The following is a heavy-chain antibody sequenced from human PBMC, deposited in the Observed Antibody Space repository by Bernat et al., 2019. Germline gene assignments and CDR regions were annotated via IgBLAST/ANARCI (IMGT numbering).Heavy chain of an antibody. CDR2: IYYSGST. J-gene: IGHJ6*02. Sequence: QVQLQESGPGLVKPSETLSLTCTVPGGSISSYYWSWIRQPPGKGLEWIGYIYYSGSTNYNPSLKSRVTISVDTSKNQFSLKLSSVTAADTAVYYCAREVLWFGGLLSDSNYYYYGMDVWGQGTTVTVSS. D-gene: IGHD3-10*01. CDR1: GGSISSYY. CDR3: AREVLWFGGLLSDSNYYYYGMDV. V-gene: IGHV4-59*01.